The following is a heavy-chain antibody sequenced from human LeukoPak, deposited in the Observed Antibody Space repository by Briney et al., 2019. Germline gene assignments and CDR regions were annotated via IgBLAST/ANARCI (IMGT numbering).Heavy chain of an antibody. V-gene: IGHV1-8*01. D-gene: IGHD1-26*01. CDR2: MNPNSGNT. CDR3: ARGSYGSSWGVTGY. CDR1: GYTFTSYD. J-gene: IGHJ4*02. Sequence: ASVKVSCKASGYTFTSYDINWVRQATGQGREWMGWMNPNSGNTGYEQRFQGRVTMTRNTSISTAYMELSSLRSEDTAVYYCARGSYGSSWGVTGYWGQGTLVTVSS.